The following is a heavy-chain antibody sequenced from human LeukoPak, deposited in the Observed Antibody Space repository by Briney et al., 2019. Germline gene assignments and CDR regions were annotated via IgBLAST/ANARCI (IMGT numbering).Heavy chain of an antibody. V-gene: IGHV4-34*01. CDR2: INHSGST. D-gene: IGHD3-3*01. CDR1: GGSFSGYF. J-gene: IGHJ6*03. Sequence: SETLSLTCAVYGGSFSGYFWSWIRQPPGKGLEWIGEINHSGSTNYNPSLKSRVTISVDTSKNQFSLKLSSVTAADTAVYYCARGHPSITIFGVVINNYYYYVDVWGKGTTVTVSS. CDR3: ARGHPSITIFGVVINNYYYYVDV.